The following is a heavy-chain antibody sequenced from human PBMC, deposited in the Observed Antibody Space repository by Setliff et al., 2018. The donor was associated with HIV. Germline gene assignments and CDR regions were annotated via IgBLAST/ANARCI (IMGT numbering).Heavy chain of an antibody. CDR1: GVSISGTNYY. CDR3: ARHSPTYCSGTSCYDNWFDP. Sequence: SETLSLTCTVSGVSISGTNYYWGWIRQPPGKGLEWIGTIYYSGSTYYNPSLKSRVTISVDTSKNQFSLKLSSVTAADTAVYYCARHSPTYCSGTSCYDNWFDPWGQGTLVTVS. CDR2: IYYSGST. D-gene: IGHD2-2*01. V-gene: IGHV4-39*01. J-gene: IGHJ5*02.